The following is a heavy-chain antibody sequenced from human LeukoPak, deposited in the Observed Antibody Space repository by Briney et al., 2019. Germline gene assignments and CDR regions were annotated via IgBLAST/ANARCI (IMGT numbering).Heavy chain of an antibody. J-gene: IGHJ5*02. CDR3: ARLKQWLNWFDP. CDR1: GGSISSSSYY. Sequence: PSETLSLTCTVSGGSISSSSYYWGWIRQPPGKGLEWIGSIYYSGSTYYNPSLKSRVTISVDTSKNQFSLKLSSVTAADTAVYYCARLKQWLNWFDPWGQGTLVTVSS. V-gene: IGHV4-39*01. D-gene: IGHD6-19*01. CDR2: IYYSGST.